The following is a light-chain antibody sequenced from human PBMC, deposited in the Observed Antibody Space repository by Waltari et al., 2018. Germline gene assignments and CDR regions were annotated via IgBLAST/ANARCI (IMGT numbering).Light chain of an antibody. Sequence: DVVMTQSPLSLPVTPGEPASISCRSSESLLHSNGNTYLAWYLQKPGQSPQLLIYLGFTRASGVPDRFSGSGSGTDFTLTISSLEPEDFAVYYCQQRINWPRTFGQGTKVEIK. J-gene: IGKJ1*01. CDR1: ESLLHSNGNTY. CDR3: QQRINWPRT. V-gene: IGKV2-28*01. CDR2: LGF.